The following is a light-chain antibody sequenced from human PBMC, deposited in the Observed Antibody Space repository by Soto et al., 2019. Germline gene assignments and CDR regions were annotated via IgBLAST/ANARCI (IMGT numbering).Light chain of an antibody. CDR1: QSVASK. Sequence: EIVMTQSPGTLSVSPGERVTLSCRASQSVASKLAWYQQKPGQAPRLLIFRASTRATGIPARFSGSGSGTEFTLTISSLQSEDFGVYYCQQYNDWPPYTFGQGTKLEIK. CDR2: RAS. V-gene: IGKV3-15*01. CDR3: QQYNDWPPYT. J-gene: IGKJ2*01.